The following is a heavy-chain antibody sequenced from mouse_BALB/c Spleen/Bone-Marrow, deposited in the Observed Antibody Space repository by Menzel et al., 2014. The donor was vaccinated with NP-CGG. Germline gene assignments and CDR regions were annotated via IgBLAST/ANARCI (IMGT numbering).Heavy chain of an antibody. J-gene: IGHJ4*01. CDR3: AREGAYYRYDYAMDY. Sequence: EVKVIESGPDLVKPSQSLSLTCTVTGYSITSGYSWHWIRQFPGNKLEWMGYIHYSGSTNYNPSLKSRISITRDTSKNQFFRQLNSVTTEDTATYYCAREGAYYRYDYAMDYWGQGTSVTVSS. V-gene: IGHV3-1*02. D-gene: IGHD2-14*01. CDR2: IHYSGST. CDR1: GYSITSGYS.